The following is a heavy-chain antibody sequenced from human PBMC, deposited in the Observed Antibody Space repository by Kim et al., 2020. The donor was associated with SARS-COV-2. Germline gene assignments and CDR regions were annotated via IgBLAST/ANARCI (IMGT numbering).Heavy chain of an antibody. Sequence: SETLSLTCTVSGGSISSSTYYWGWIRQPPGKGLEWIGSIYYSGSTYYNPSLKSRVTISVDTSKNQFSLKLSSVTAADTAVYYCAKHWSSESSPDYWGQGTLVTVSS. V-gene: IGHV4-39*01. CDR2: IYYSGST. CDR3: AKHWSSESSPDY. CDR1: GGSISSSTYY. D-gene: IGHD6-6*01. J-gene: IGHJ4*02.